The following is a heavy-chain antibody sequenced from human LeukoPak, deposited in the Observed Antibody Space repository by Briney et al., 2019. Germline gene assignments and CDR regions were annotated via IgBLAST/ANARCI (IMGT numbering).Heavy chain of an antibody. CDR1: GGAVSSGSYY. J-gene: IGHJ5*02. Sequence: PSETLSLTCAVSGGAVSSGSYYGSWIRQPPGKGLHWIGYIYYSGSANYNPSLKSRVTISVDTSKNEFSLRLSSVTAADTAVYYCARLRIAGAGTDMRFDPGGQGTLVTVSS. V-gene: IGHV4-61*01. CDR2: IYYSGSA. CDR3: ARLRIAGAGTDMRFDP. D-gene: IGHD6-19*01.